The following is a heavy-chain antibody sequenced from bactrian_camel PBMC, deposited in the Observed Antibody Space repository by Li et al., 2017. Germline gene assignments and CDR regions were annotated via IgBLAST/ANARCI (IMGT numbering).Heavy chain of an antibody. CDR3: AADPRMERCYGVGEYIY. CDR2: IYRGGGST. D-gene: IGHD3*01. CDR1: GYTYSRYS. V-gene: IGHV3S31*01. Sequence: DVQLVESGGGSVQTGGSLRLTCITSGYTYSRYSMGWFRQNPGKEREGVAVIYRGGGSTYYADSVKGRFAISQDYAKNTLYLQMNSLKPEDTAMYYCAADPRMERCYGVGEYIYWGQGTQVTVS. J-gene: IGHJ4*01.